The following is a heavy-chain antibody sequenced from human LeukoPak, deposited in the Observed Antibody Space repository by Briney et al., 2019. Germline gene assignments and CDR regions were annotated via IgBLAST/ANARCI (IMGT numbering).Heavy chain of an antibody. J-gene: IGHJ3*01. Sequence: GGSLRLSRAASGFTVSSNSMSWVRQAPGKGLEWVSLIYSGGSMSYADSVRGRFTISRDTSKNTLYLQMNSLRAEDTAVYYCARDRCSTTSCWLNAFDDWGQGTMVTVSS. D-gene: IGHD2-2*01. CDR1: GFTVSSNS. CDR2: IYSGGSM. CDR3: ARDRCSTTSCWLNAFDD. V-gene: IGHV3-53*01.